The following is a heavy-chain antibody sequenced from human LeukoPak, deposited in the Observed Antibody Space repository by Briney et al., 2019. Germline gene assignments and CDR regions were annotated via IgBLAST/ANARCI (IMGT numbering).Heavy chain of an antibody. CDR2: INPNSGGT. Sequence: GASVKVSCKASGYTFTGYYMHWVRQAPGQGLEWMGWINPNSGGTNYAQKFQGRVTMTRDTSISTAYMELSRLRSDDTAVYYCARGDIVVVVAAVRGLDYWGQGTLVTVSS. V-gene: IGHV1-2*02. J-gene: IGHJ4*02. CDR3: ARGDIVVVVAAVRGLDY. D-gene: IGHD2-15*01. CDR1: GYTFTGYY.